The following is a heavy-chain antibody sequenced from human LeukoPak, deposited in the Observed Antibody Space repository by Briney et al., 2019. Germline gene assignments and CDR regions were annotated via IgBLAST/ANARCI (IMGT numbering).Heavy chain of an antibody. D-gene: IGHD3-22*01. Sequence: PGGSLRLSCAASGFTFDAYGMSWVRQAPGKGLEWVSGINWNGATTTYADSVRGRFTISRDNAKKSLYLQMNSLRDEDAALYYCARYYDSSGGPFDYWGQGTLVTVSS. J-gene: IGHJ4*02. CDR3: ARYYDSSGGPFDY. CDR1: GFTFDAYG. CDR2: INWNGATT. V-gene: IGHV3-20*04.